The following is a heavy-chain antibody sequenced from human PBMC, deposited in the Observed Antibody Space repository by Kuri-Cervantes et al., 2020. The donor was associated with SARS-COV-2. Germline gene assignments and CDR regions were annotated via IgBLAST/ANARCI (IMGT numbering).Heavy chain of an antibody. V-gene: IGHV4-59*12. D-gene: IGHD2/OR15-2a*01. Sequence: GSLRLSCTVSGGSISSYYWSWIRQPPGQGLEWLGYIYYSGSTKYNPSLESRVTISLDTSRNQFSLKLSSVTAADSAVYDFARDGSFSPLYYYYYYMDVWGKGTTVTVSS. CDR1: GGSISSYY. CDR3: ARDGSFSPLYYYYYYMDV. J-gene: IGHJ6*03. CDR2: IYYSGST.